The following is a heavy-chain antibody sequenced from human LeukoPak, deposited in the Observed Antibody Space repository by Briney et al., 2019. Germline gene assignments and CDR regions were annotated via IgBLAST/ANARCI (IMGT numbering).Heavy chain of an antibody. CDR1: GGSISSSNW. D-gene: IGHD3-22*01. J-gene: IGHJ3*02. V-gene: IGHV4-4*02. CDR3: ARSYYYDSSGGAFDI. CDR2: IYHSGST. Sequence: SETLSLTCAVSGGSISSSNWWSWVRQPPGKGLEWIGEIYHSGSTNYNPSLKSRVTISVDKSKNQFSLKLSSVTAADTAVYYCARSYYYDSSGGAFDIWGQGTMVTVSS.